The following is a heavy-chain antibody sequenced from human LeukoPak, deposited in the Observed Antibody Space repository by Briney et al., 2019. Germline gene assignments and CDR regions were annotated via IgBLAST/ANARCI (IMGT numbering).Heavy chain of an antibody. D-gene: IGHD1-26*01. CDR3: AAGGSWGGFDY. Sequence: PSETLSLTCTVSGASITSGDYYWSWIRQPPGKGPEWIGYIYHSGSTYNNPSLKSRVTISVDTSKNQFSLKLSSVTAADTAVYYCAAGGSWGGFDYWGQGTLVTVSS. V-gene: IGHV4-30-4*01. J-gene: IGHJ4*02. CDR2: IYHSGST. CDR1: GASITSGDYY.